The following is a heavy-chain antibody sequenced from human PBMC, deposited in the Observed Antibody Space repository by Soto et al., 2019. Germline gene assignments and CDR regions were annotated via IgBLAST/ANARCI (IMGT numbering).Heavy chain of an antibody. V-gene: IGHV4-39*01. CDR3: ATTRCIAVGGSFDR. J-gene: IGHJ5*02. D-gene: IGHD6-19*01. CDR1: GDSISGRSYY. CDR2: LFSGST. Sequence: SETLSLTCTVSGDSISGRSYYWGWIRQPPGRGLEWVGTLFSGSTYSSPSLKSRVSISLDTSKNQVSLKLSSVAAADTAIYYCATTRCIAVGGSFDRWGQGTLVTVSS.